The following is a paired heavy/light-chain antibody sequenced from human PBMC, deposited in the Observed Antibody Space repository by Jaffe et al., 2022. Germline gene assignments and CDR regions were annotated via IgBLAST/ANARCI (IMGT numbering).Heavy chain of an antibody. D-gene: IGHD3-10*01. CDR3: ARVVQGVIITGRIDYYYYYMDV. Sequence: QVQLQESGPGLVKPSETLSLTCTVSGGSISSYYWSWIRQPPGKGLEWIGYIYYSGSTNYNPSLKSRVTISVDTSKNQFSLKLSSVTAADTAVYYCARVVQGVIITGRIDYYYYYMDVWGKGTTVTVSS. V-gene: IGHV4-59*01. CDR2: IYYSGST. CDR1: GGSISSYY. J-gene: IGHJ6*03.
Light chain of an antibody. V-gene: IGKV3-20*01. CDR1: QSVSSSY. CDR3: QQYGSSWT. CDR2: GAS. J-gene: IGKJ1*01. Sequence: EIVLTQSPGTLSLSPGERATLSCRASQSVSSSYLAWYQQKPGQAPRLLIYGASSRATGIPDRFSGSGSGTDFTLTISRLEPEDFAVYYCQQYGSSWTFGQGTKVEIK.